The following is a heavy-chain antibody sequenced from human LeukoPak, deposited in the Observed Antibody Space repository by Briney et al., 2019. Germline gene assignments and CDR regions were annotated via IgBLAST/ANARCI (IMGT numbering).Heavy chain of an antibody. CDR2: ISYEGSDK. CDR1: GLTFSSYA. Sequence: GGSLRLSCAAFGLTFSSYAMHWVRRAPGKGLQWVAVISYEGSDKKYADSVKGRFTISRDNSKNTLYLQMSSLRIEDTAVYYCARDTPLQCDSGRCSSGGMDVWGKGTTVTVSS. J-gene: IGHJ6*04. CDR3: ARDTPLQCDSGRCSSGGMDV. V-gene: IGHV3-30*04. D-gene: IGHD2-15*01.